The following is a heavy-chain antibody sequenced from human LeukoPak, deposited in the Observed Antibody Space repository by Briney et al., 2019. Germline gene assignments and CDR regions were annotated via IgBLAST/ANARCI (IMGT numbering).Heavy chain of an antibody. Sequence: GGSLRLSFAASGFTFSSYWMHWVRQAPGKGLVWVSRINSDGSSTSYADSVKGRFTISRDNAKNSLYLQMNSLRAEDTAVYYCAREADCSGGSCPFDYWGQGTLVTVSS. V-gene: IGHV3-74*01. J-gene: IGHJ4*02. CDR2: INSDGSST. CDR3: AREADCSGGSCPFDY. CDR1: GFTFSSYW. D-gene: IGHD2-15*01.